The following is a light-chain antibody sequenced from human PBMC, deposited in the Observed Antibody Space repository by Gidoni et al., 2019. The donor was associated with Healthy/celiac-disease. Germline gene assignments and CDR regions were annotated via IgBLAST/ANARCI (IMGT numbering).Light chain of an antibody. CDR3: QQSYSTPRALT. CDR1: QSISSY. J-gene: IGKJ4*01. Sequence: DIQMTQSPSALSASVGDRVTITCRASQSISSYLNWYQQKPGKAPKLLIYAASSLQSGVPSSFSGSGSGTDFTLTLSSLQPEDFATYSCQQSYSTPRALTFGGGTKVEIK. V-gene: IGKV1-39*01. CDR2: AAS.